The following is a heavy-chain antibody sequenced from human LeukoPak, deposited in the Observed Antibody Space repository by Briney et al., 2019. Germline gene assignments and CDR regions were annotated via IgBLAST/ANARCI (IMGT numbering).Heavy chain of an antibody. V-gene: IGHV3-43*02. CDR1: GFTFDDYA. CDR3: AKDSTDYTDSAFDI. J-gene: IGHJ3*02. Sequence: GGSLRLSCAASGFTFDDYAMHWVRQAPGKGLEWVSLISGDGGSTYYADSVKGRFTISRDNSKNSLYLQMNSLRTEDTALYYCAKDSTDYTDSAFDIWGQGTMVTVSS. D-gene: IGHD4-11*01. CDR2: ISGDGGST.